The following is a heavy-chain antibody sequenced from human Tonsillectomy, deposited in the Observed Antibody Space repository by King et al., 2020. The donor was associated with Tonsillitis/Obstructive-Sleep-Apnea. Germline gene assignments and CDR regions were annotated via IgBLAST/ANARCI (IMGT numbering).Heavy chain of an antibody. CDR2: IRDSGNDI. CDR3: ARDHQFAFDI. J-gene: IGHJ3*02. V-gene: IGHV3-48*02. Sequence: VQLVESGGGLVQPGGSLRLSCAASGFTFSSYPMNWVRQAPGKGLEWGSNIRDSGNDIYYADSVKGRFTVSRDNAKNSLSLQMNSLRDEDTAVYYCARDHQFAFDIWGQGTVVTVSS. CDR1: GFTFSSYP.